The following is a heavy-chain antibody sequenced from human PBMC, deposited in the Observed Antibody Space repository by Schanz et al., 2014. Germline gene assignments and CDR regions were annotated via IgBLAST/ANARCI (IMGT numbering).Heavy chain of an antibody. CDR1: GFTFNNYD. Sequence: EVQLVESGGGLVQPGGSLRLSCAASGFTFNNYDMNWVRLVPGKGLECVSGISGGGGSAYYADSVKGRFTISRDNAKNSLYLEMTSLRGEDTAVYYCARENLNWEAFDIWGQGTVVTVSS. J-gene: IGHJ3*02. V-gene: IGHV3-23*04. D-gene: IGHD7-27*01. CDR3: ARENLNWEAFDI. CDR2: ISGGGGSA.